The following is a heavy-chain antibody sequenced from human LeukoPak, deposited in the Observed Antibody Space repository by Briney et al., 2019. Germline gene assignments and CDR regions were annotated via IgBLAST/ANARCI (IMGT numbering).Heavy chain of an antibody. CDR2: ISYDGSNK. D-gene: IGHD6-13*01. CDR1: GFTFSSYG. Sequence: GRSLRLFCAASGFTFSSYGMHWVRQAPGKGLEWVAVISYDGSNKYYADSVKGRFTISRDNSKNTLYLQMNSLRAEDTAVYYCAKDLYSSSWQFDYWGQGTLVTVSS. CDR3: AKDLYSSSWQFDY. V-gene: IGHV3-30*18. J-gene: IGHJ4*02.